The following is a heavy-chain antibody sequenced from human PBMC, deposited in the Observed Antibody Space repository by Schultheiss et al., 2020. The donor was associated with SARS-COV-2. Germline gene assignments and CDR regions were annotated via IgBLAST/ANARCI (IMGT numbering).Heavy chain of an antibody. CDR1: GGSISSYY. CDR2: IYYSGST. D-gene: IGHD1-1*01. CDR3: AGGDFNWNSRYFDY. V-gene: IGHV4-59*12. J-gene: IGHJ4*02. Sequence: ETLSLTCTVSGGSISSYYWSWIRQPPGKGLEWIGYIYYSGSTNYNPSLKSRVTISVDTSKNQFSLKLSSVTAADTAVYYCAGGDFNWNSRYFDYWGQGTLVTVSS.